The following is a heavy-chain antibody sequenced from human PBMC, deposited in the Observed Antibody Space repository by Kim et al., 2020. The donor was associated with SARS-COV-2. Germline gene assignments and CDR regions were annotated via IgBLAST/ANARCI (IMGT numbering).Heavy chain of an antibody. CDR1: GYTFISYY. D-gene: IGHD2-2*01. J-gene: IGHJ4*02. Sequence: ASVKVSCKASGYTFISYYMHWVRQAPGQGLEWMGIINPSGGRTSYAQKFQGRVTMTRDTSTSTVYMELSSLRSEDTAMYYCARVSSTGGYCSSTSCYELKNWGQGTLVTVSS. CDR3: ARVSSTGGYCSSTSCYELKN. CDR2: INPSGGRT. V-gene: IGHV1-46*01.